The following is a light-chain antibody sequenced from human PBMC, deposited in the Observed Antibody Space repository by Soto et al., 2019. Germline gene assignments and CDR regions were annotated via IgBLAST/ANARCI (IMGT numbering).Light chain of an antibody. J-gene: IGKJ4*01. Sequence: IVMTQSPATLSVSPGERATLSCRASQSVSSNLAWYQQKPGQAPRLLIYGASTRATGIPARFSGSGSGTEFTLTISSLQSEDFAVYYCQQYNNWFLTFGGGTKVEIK. CDR2: GAS. CDR3: QQYNNWFLT. CDR1: QSVSSN. V-gene: IGKV3-15*01.